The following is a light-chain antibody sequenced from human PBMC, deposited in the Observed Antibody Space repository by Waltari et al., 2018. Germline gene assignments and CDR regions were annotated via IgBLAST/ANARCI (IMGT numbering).Light chain of an antibody. CDR1: QSVGRY. CDR3: QMYVRLPVT. V-gene: IGKV3-20*01. J-gene: IGKJ1*01. CDR2: DAS. Sequence: EIVLTQSPGTLSLSPGERATLSCRASQSVGRYLAWYKQQHGQAPRLHIYDASTRATGIPDRFSGGWSGTDFSLTISRLEPEDFAVYYCQMYVRLPVTFGQGTKVEI.